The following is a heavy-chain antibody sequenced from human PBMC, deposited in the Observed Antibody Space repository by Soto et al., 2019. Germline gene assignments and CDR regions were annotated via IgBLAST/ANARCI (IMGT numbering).Heavy chain of an antibody. Sequence: PSETLSLTCTVSGGSISSYYWSWIRQPPGKGLEWIGYIYYSGSTNYNPSLKSRVTISVDTSKNQFSLKLSSVTAADTAVYYCARVKEGYYYGSGSLYNWFDPWGQGTLVTVSS. D-gene: IGHD3-10*01. V-gene: IGHV4-59*01. CDR2: IYYSGST. J-gene: IGHJ5*02. CDR3: ARVKEGYYYGSGSLYNWFDP. CDR1: GGSISSYY.